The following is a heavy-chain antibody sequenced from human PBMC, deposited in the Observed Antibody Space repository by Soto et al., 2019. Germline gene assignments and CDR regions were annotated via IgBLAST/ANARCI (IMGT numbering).Heavy chain of an antibody. Sequence: PGGSLRLSCAASGFSFSRYGMHWVRQAPGKGLEWVAVIWYGGSNKYYADSVKGRFTITRENSKNTLYLQMNSLRAEDMAVYYCARDRVITGTTYEFDHWGQGTVVTAPQ. D-gene: IGHD1-20*01. J-gene: IGHJ4*02. V-gene: IGHV3-33*08. CDR3: ARDRVITGTTYEFDH. CDR1: GFSFSRYG. CDR2: IWYGGSNK.